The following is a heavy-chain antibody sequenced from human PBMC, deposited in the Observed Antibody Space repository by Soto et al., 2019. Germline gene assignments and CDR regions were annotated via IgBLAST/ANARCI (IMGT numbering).Heavy chain of an antibody. D-gene: IGHD6-13*01. CDR3: ARHQSHSSSYVDR. Sequence: SETPSLTCTVSGGSITSSSYYWCGIRQPPGKGLEWIGSIYYSGNTYYTPSLKSRVTISVDTSKNQFSLKLSSVTAADTAVYYCARHQSHSSSYVDRWGQGTLVTVSS. V-gene: IGHV4-39*01. CDR1: GGSITSSSYY. J-gene: IGHJ5*02. CDR2: IYYSGNT.